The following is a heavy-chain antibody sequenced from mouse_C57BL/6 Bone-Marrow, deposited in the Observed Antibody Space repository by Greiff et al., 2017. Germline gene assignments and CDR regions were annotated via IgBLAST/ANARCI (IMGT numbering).Heavy chain of an antibody. V-gene: IGHV14-4*01. D-gene: IGHD2-10*01. CDR1: GFNIKDDY. Sequence: VQLQQSGAVLVRPGASVKLSCTASGFNIKDDYMHWVKQRPEQGLEWIGWIDPENGDTEYASKFQGKATMTADTSYNTACLQISSLTSEDTSVYYCTIFFPTFDYWGQGTTLTVSS. CDR2: IDPENGDT. CDR3: TIFFPTFDY. J-gene: IGHJ2*01.